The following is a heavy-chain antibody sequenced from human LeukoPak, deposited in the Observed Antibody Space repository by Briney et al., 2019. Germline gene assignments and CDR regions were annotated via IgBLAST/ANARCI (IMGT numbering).Heavy chain of an antibody. CDR3: ARQAISGYDPPPFDS. CDR1: GYSVSSGYY. CDR2: IYHSGST. D-gene: IGHD5-12*01. V-gene: IGHV4-38-2*01. J-gene: IGHJ4*02. Sequence: PSETLSLTCAVSGYSVSSGYYWGWIRQPPGKGLEWIGSIYHSGSTYYNASLKSRVTLSVDTSKNQFSLSLSSVTAADTAVYYCARQAISGYDPPPFDSWGQGTLVTVSS.